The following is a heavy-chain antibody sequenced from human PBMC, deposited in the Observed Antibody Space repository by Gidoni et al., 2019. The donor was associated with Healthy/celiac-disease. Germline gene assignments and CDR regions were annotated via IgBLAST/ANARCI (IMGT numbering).Heavy chain of an antibody. J-gene: IGHJ6*02. Sequence: QVQLVESGGGVVQPGRSLRLSCAASGFTFSSYGMHWVRQAPGKGLEWVAVISYDGSNKYYADSVKGRFTISRDNSKNTLYLQMNSLRAEDTAVYYCAKDFSGWDDYYYYGMDVWGQGTTVTVSS. D-gene: IGHD6-19*01. V-gene: IGHV3-30*18. CDR1: GFTFSSYG. CDR3: AKDFSGWDDYYYYGMDV. CDR2: ISYDGSNK.